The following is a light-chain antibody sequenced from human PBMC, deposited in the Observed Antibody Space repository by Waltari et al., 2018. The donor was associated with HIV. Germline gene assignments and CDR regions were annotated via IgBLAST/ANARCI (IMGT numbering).Light chain of an antibody. J-gene: IGLJ3*02. CDR2: RGN. CDR3: SSWDTRLNGWV. V-gene: IGLV10-54*01. Sequence: QSGLTPPPSVSKALGQTATFTCTGDKNNIGFQHAARLKHHLGHPPKPRSYRGNNRPSGVPDRFSASTSGKTASLNITGLQADDVADYYCSSWDTRLNGWVFGGGTHLTVL. CDR1: KNNIGFQH.